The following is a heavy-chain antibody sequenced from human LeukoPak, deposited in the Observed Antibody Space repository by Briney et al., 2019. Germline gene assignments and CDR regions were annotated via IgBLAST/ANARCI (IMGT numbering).Heavy chain of an antibody. J-gene: IGHJ3*02. CDR2: IYHSGST. CDR1: GGSISSGGYY. Sequence: SETLSLTCAVSGGSISSGGYYWSWIRQPPGKGLEWIGYIYHSGSTYYNPSLKSRVTISVDRSKNQFSLKLSSVTAADTAVYYCARDGPVPAQVHDAFDIWGQGTMVTVSS. CDR3: ARDGPVPAQVHDAFDI. V-gene: IGHV4-30-2*01. D-gene: IGHD2-2*01.